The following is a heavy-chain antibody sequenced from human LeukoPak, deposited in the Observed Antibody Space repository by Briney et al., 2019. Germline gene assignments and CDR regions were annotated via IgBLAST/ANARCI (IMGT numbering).Heavy chain of an antibody. J-gene: IGHJ6*02. D-gene: IGHD6-19*01. V-gene: IGHV1-46*01. CDR1: ENTFTNYY. CDR2: INPNCDLT. CDR3: ARDIAVAGTALNYYYYYGMDV. Sequence: GASVKVSCKASENTFTNYYMHWVRQAPGQGLEWLGIINPNCDLTNYAQTFQGRVTMTRDTSTTTLYMELSSLRSEDTAVYYCARDIAVAGTALNYYYYYGMDVWGQGTTVTVSS.